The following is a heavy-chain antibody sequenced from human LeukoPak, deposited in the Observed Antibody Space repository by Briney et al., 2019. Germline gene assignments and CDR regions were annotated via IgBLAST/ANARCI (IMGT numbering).Heavy chain of an antibody. CDR1: GGSFSNYY. CDR3: ARAGYSSGWLAYFDY. CDR2: IYYSGST. Sequence: SETLSLTCSVSGGSFSNYYWSWIRQPPGKGLEWLGYIYYSGSTNYSPSLKSRVTISVDTSKNQFSLRLSSVSAADTAVYYCARAGYSSGWLAYFDYWGQGTLVTVSS. J-gene: IGHJ4*02. D-gene: IGHD6-19*01. V-gene: IGHV4-59*01.